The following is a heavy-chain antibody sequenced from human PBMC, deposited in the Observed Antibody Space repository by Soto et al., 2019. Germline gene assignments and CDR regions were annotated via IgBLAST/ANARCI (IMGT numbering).Heavy chain of an antibody. CDR1: GHTFTGYY. D-gene: IGHD2-15*01. Sequence: ASVKVSCKASGHTFTGYYMHWVRQAPGQGLEWMGWINPNSGGTNYAQKFQGRVTMTRDTSISTAYMELSRLRSDDTAVYYCARRVVVVVAATPTYYFDYWGQGTLVTVSS. CDR3: ARRVVVVVAATPTYYFDY. J-gene: IGHJ4*02. V-gene: IGHV1-2*02. CDR2: INPNSGGT.